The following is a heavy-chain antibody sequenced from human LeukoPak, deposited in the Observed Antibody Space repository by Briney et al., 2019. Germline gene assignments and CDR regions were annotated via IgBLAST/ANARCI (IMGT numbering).Heavy chain of an antibody. CDR3: ARSIAVAGDAYFDY. Sequence: SVKVSCKASGGTFSSYAISWVRQAPGQGLEWMGGIIPIFGTANYAQKFQGRVTITADKSTSTAYMELSSLRSEDTAVYYCARSIAVAGDAYFDYWGQGTLVTVFS. D-gene: IGHD6-19*01. CDR1: GGTFSSYA. CDR2: IIPIFGTA. J-gene: IGHJ4*02. V-gene: IGHV1-69*06.